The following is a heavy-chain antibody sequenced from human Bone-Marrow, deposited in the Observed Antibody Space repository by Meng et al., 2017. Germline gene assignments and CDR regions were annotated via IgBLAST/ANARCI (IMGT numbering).Heavy chain of an antibody. D-gene: IGHD3-10*01. Sequence: GGSLRLSCAASGFTFSDSWMTWVRQAPGKGLEWVANNKEDGSEKYYVDSVRGRFTISRDNAKNSLYLQMNSLRAEDTAVYYCATRRGAPSGNWFDPWGQGTLVTVSS. J-gene: IGHJ5*02. CDR3: ATRRGAPSGNWFDP. CDR1: GFTFSDSW. CDR2: NKEDGSEK. V-gene: IGHV3-7*01.